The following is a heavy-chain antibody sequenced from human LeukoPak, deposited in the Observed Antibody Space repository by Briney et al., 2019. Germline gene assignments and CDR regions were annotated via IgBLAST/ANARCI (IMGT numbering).Heavy chain of an antibody. CDR3: ARVAGAFDI. CDR2: IYYSGST. V-gene: IGHV4-39*07. J-gene: IGHJ3*02. Sequence: SETLSLTCTVSGGSISSSSYYWGWLRQPPGKGLEWIVSIYYSGSTYYDPSLKRRATIVEDTSKNQFSLKLSSVTAADTAVYYCARVAGAFDIWGQGTMVTVSS. CDR1: GGSISSSSYY.